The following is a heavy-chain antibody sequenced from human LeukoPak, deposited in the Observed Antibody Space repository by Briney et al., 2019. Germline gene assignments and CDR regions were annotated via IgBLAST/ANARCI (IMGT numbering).Heavy chain of an antibody. D-gene: IGHD4-17*01. CDR3: ARVPTVTFFDY. J-gene: IGHJ4*02. V-gene: IGHV4-59*01. CDR1: GGSISSYY. Sequence: SETLSLTCTVSGGSISSYYWSWIRQPPGKGLEWIGYIYYSGSTNYNPSLKSRVTMSVDTSKNQFSLKLSSVTAADTAVYYCARVPTVTFFDYWGQGTLVTVSS. CDR2: IYYSGST.